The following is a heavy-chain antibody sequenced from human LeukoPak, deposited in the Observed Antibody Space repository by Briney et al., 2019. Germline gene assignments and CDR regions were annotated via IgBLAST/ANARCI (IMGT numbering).Heavy chain of an antibody. CDR2: IDQDGSDK. CDR3: ARESTEDRPGS. V-gene: IGHV3-7*01. D-gene: IGHD5/OR15-5a*01. Sequence: PGGSLRLSCAASGCTLSDFWMSWVRQAPGKGLEWVANIDQDGSDKNYVGSVKGRFTISRDDAKNSLFLQMNSLRAEDTAVYYCARESTEDRPGSWGQGTLVTVSS. J-gene: IGHJ5*02. CDR1: GCTLSDFW.